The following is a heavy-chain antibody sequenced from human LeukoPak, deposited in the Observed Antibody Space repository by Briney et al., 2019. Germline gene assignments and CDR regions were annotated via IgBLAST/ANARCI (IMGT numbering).Heavy chain of an antibody. D-gene: IGHD2-2*01. CDR1: GFSFSGYA. CDR2: IRGSGIST. Sequence: GGSLRLSCAGSGFSFSGYALSWVRQAPGKGLEWVSTIRGSGISTYYADSVKGRFTISRDNSKNTLYLQMNSLRAEDTAVYYCAKGCSSTCYSTFDSWGQGTLVTVSS. CDR3: AKGCSSTCYSTFDS. V-gene: IGHV3-23*01. J-gene: IGHJ4*02.